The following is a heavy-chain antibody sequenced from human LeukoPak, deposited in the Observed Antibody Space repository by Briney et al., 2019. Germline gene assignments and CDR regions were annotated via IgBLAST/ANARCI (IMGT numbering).Heavy chain of an antibody. CDR3: AKGHFVSYRWFDP. CDR1: ALTFTGYA. J-gene: IGHJ5*02. CDR2: ISGSGGST. V-gene: IGHV3-23*01. D-gene: IGHD3-16*02. Sequence: GGSLRLSCAASALTFTGYATSSGRQAPEKGLEWVSAISGSGGSTYYADSVKGRFTISRDNSNNTLYFQMNSLRAEDTSVKYCAKGHFVSYRWFDPWGQGTLVTVSS.